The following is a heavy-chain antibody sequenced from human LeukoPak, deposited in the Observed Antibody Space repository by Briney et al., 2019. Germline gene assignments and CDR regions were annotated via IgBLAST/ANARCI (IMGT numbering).Heavy chain of an antibody. CDR2: INPNSGGT. V-gene: IGHV1-2*02. CDR3: ARFVVVRGVHWFDP. CDR1: GYTFTGYY. J-gene: IGHJ5*02. Sequence: ASVKVSCKASGYTFTGYYMHWVRQAPGQGLGWMGWINPNSGGTNYAQKFQGRVTMTRDTSISTAYMELSRLRSDDTAVYYCARFVVVRGVHWFDPWGQGTLVTVSS. D-gene: IGHD3-10*01.